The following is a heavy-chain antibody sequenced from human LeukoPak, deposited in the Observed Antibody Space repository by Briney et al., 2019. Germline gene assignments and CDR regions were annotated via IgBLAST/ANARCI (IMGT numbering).Heavy chain of an antibody. V-gene: IGHV3-33*01. J-gene: IGHJ6*02. CDR2: IWYDGSNK. CDR3: AREVPRGYYYYGMDV. D-gene: IGHD3-10*01. CDR1: GFTFSSYG. Sequence: PAGSLTLSCAASGFTFSSYGMHWLRQAPGKGLEWVAVIWYDGSNKYYADSVKGRFTISRDNSKNTLYLQMNSLRAEDTAVYYCAREVPRGYYYYGMDVWGQGTTVTVS.